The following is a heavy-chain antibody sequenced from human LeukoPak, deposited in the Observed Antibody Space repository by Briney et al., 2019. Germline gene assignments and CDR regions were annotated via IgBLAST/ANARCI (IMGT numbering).Heavy chain of an antibody. CDR3: ARDLRDTAMVNLVL. J-gene: IGHJ4*02. D-gene: IGHD5-18*01. V-gene: IGHV1-2*06. CDR2: INPNSGDT. CDR1: GYTFSDYY. Sequence: ASVKVSCKASGYTFSDYYMHWVRQAPGQGLEWMGRINPNSGDTNYAQKFQGRVTMTRDTSINTAYMELSRLRSDDTAVYYCARDLRDTAMVNLVLWGQGTLVTVSS.